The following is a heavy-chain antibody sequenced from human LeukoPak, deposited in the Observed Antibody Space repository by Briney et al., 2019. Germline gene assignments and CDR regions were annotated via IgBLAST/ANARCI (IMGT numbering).Heavy chain of an antibody. D-gene: IGHD6-13*01. V-gene: IGHV3-23*01. CDR2: ISGSGGST. J-gene: IGHJ4*02. CDR3: ARTYSSSWTLDY. CDR1: AFTFSSYA. Sequence: PGGSLRLSCAASAFTFSSYAMSWVRQAPGKGLEWVSAISGSGGSTYYADSVKGRFTISRDNSKNTLYLQMNSLRAEDTAVYYCARTYSSSWTLDYWGQGTLVTVSS.